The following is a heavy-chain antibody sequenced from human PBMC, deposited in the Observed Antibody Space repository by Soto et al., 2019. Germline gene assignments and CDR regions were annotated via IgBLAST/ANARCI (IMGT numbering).Heavy chain of an antibody. D-gene: IGHD2-21*01. J-gene: IGHJ4*02. CDR3: ARAPILVGETTYENYFDY. Sequence: GASVKVSCKASGGTFSNFVISWVRQAPGQGLEWMGGNIPIFGTANYAQKFQGRVTIIADESTGTTCMELTSLRSEDTAVYYCARAPILVGETTYENYFDYWGQGTLVTVSS. CDR2: NIPIFGTA. V-gene: IGHV1-69*13. CDR1: GGTFSNFV.